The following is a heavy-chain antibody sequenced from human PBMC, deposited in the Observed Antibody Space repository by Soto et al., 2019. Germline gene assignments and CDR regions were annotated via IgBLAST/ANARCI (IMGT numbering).Heavy chain of an antibody. CDR2: IYYSGST. CDR1: GDSISSSSYY. D-gene: IGHD6-19*01. Sequence: PSETLSLTCTVSGDSISSSSYYWGWIRQPPGKGLEWIGSIYYSGSTYYNPSLKSRVTISVDTSKNQFSLKLSSVTAADTAVYYCARHFKGSHSSGGSDLDYWGQGTLVTVSS. V-gene: IGHV4-39*01. CDR3: ARHFKGSHSSGGSDLDY. J-gene: IGHJ4*02.